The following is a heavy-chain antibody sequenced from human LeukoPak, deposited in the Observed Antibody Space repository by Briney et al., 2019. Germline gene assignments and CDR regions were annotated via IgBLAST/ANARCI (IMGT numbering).Heavy chain of an antibody. CDR1: GYTFTSYG. Sequence: ASVKVSCKASGYTFTSYGIGWVRQAPGQGLEWMGWISAYNGNTNYAQKLQGRVTMTTDTFTSTAYMELRSLRSDDTAVYYCARVTCSSTSCYARNWFDPWGQGTLVTVSS. J-gene: IGHJ5*02. CDR3: ARVTCSSTSCYARNWFDP. CDR2: ISAYNGNT. V-gene: IGHV1-18*01. D-gene: IGHD2-2*01.